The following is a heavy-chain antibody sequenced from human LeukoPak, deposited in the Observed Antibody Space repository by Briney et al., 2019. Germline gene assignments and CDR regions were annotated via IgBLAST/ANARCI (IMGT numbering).Heavy chain of an antibody. CDR1: GYTFTSYG. D-gene: IGHD3-10*01. CDR2: ISAYNGNT. J-gene: IGHJ4*02. CDR3: ARDRPYYYGSGSYGFLLSSFDY. Sequence: ASVKVSCKASGYTFTSYGISWVRQAPGQGLEWMGWISAYNGNTNYAQKLQGRVTMTTDTSTSTAYMELRSLRSDDTAVYYCARDRPYYYGSGSYGFLLSSFDYWGQGTLVTVSS. V-gene: IGHV1-18*01.